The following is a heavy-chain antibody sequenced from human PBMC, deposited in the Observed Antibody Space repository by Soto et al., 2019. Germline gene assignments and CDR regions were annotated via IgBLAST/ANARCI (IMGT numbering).Heavy chain of an antibody. CDR2: IYYSGST. J-gene: IGHJ6*02. CDR1: GGSISSGGYY. D-gene: IGHD1-26*01. CDR3: ARDVRVGATTDYYYYGMDV. Sequence: QVQLQESGPGLVKPSQTLSLTCTVSGGSISSGGYYWSWIRQHPGKGLEWIGYIYYSGSTYYNPSLRSRVTISVDTSKNQFSLKLSYVTAADTAVYYCARDVRVGATTDYYYYGMDVWGQGTTVTVSS. V-gene: IGHV4-31*03.